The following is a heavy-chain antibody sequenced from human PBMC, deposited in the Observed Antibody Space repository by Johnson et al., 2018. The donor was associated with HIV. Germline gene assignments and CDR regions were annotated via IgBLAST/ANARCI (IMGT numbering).Heavy chain of an antibody. V-gene: IGHV3-13*01. J-gene: IGHJ3*02. CDR3: AKDPRIAARLHDAFDI. CDR1: GFTFSSYD. Sequence: VQLVESGGGLVKPGGSLRLSCAASGFTFSSYDMHWVRQATGKGLEWVSAIGTAGDTYYPGSVKGRFTISRENAKNSLYLQMNSLRAEDTAVYYCAKDPRIAARLHDAFDIWSQGTMVTVSS. D-gene: IGHD6-6*01. CDR2: IGTAGDT.